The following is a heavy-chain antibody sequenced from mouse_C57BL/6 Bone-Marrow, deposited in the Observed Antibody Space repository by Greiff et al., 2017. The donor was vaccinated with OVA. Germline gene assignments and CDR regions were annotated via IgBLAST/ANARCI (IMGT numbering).Heavy chain of an antibody. Sequence: QVQLKESGPGLVAPSQSLSITCTVSGFSLTSYGVHWVRQPPGKGLEWLVVIWSDGSTTYNSALISRLSIIKDNSKSQVFLKMNSLPTEDSAVYYCARQDYSAWFAYWGQGTLVTVSA. D-gene: IGHD1-1*01. CDR2: IWSDGST. V-gene: IGHV2-6-1*01. J-gene: IGHJ3*01. CDR3: ARQDYSAWFAY. CDR1: GFSLTSYG.